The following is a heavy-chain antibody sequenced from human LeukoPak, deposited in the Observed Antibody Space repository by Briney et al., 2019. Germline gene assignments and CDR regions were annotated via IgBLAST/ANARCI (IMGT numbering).Heavy chain of an antibody. J-gene: IGHJ4*02. CDR1: GFTFRDYY. CDR3: ARGEDWTLIEGLATVTHFDY. Sequence: PGGSLRLSCAASGFTFRDYYMGWIRQAPGTGLELVSYISLTGSTISYADSLKGRFTISRDNAKNSLYLQMNSLRAEDTALYYCARGEDWTLIEGLATVTHFDYWGPGTLVTVSS. D-gene: IGHD4-17*01. CDR2: ISLTGSTI. V-gene: IGHV3-11*04.